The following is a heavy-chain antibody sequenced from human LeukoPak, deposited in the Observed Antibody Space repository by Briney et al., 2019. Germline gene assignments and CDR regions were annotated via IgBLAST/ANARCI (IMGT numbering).Heavy chain of an antibody. CDR2: IIGSGEST. V-gene: IGHV3-23*01. D-gene: IGHD2-15*01. CDR3: ANSAQDCSDGPCYSGLFYYMHV. J-gene: IGHJ6*03. CDR1: GFTFNKYA. Sequence: GGSLRLSCAACGFTFNKYAMSWVRQARGKGLEWVSAIIGSGESTYHADSVKGRFTISRDNSKNTLYLQMSSLRAEDTAVHYCANSAQDCSDGPCYSGLFYYMHVWAKGPTVTVSS.